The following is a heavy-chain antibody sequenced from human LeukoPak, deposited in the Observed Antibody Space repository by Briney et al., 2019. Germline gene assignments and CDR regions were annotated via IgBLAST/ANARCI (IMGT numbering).Heavy chain of an antibody. D-gene: IGHD6-13*01. Sequence: ASVKVSCKASGYTFTSYAMNWVRQAPGQGLEWMGRIIPILGIANYAQKFQGRVTITADKSTSTAYMELSSLRSEDTAVYYCARLYSSSAFDIWGQGTMVTVSS. CDR1: GYTFTSYA. J-gene: IGHJ3*02. CDR2: IIPILGIA. V-gene: IGHV1-69*04. CDR3: ARLYSSSAFDI.